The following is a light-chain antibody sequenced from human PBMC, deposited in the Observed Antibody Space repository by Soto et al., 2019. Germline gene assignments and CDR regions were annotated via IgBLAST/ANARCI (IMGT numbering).Light chain of an antibody. CDR2: DAS. CDR3: QQRSNWRST. J-gene: IGKJ4*01. Sequence: PGERATLSCRASQSVSTYVAWYQQEPGQAPRLLIYDASTRATGIPARFSGGGSGTDFTLTISNLEPEDIGVYFCQQRSNWRSTFGGGTKVDIK. V-gene: IGKV3-11*01. CDR1: QSVSTY.